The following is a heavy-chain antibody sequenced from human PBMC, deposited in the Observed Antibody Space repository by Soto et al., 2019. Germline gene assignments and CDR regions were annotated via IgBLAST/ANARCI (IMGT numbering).Heavy chain of an antibody. Sequence: SVKVSCKASGYTFTSYAMHWVRQAPGQGLEWMGRIIPILGIANYAQKFQGRVTITADKSTSTAYMELSSLRSEDTAVYYCARLSWIQLEYYFDYWGQGTLVTVSS. D-gene: IGHD5-18*01. J-gene: IGHJ4*02. CDR3: ARLSWIQLEYYFDY. CDR1: GYTFTSYA. V-gene: IGHV1-69*04. CDR2: IIPILGIA.